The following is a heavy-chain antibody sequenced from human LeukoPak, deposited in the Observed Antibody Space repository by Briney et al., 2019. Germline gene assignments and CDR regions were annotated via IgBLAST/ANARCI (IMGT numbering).Heavy chain of an antibody. CDR2: IRYDGSNK. Sequence: GGSLRLSCAASGFTFSSYGMHWVRQAPGKGLEWVAFIRYDGSNKYYADSVKGRFTISRDNSKNTLYLQMNSLRAEDTAVYYCAKAGLSITGTNYYYYMDVWGKGTTVTVSS. D-gene: IGHD1/OR15-1a*01. CDR1: GFTFSSYG. V-gene: IGHV3-30*02. J-gene: IGHJ6*03. CDR3: AKAGLSITGTNYYYYMDV.